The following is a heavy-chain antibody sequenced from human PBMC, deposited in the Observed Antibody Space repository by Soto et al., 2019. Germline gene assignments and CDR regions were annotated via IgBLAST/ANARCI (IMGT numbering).Heavy chain of an antibody. CDR1: GDSVSNNSVA. Sequence: QAQLQQSGPGLVKPSQTLSLSCAISGDSVSNNSVAWNWVRQSPSRGLEWLGRTYYRSKWHYDYAPSVRSRTTINPDTSKNHFSLQLNSVSPEDAAVYNCARTLRGRGVKYFDDWGQGTLVTVSS. J-gene: IGHJ4*02. CDR2: TYYRSKWHY. CDR3: ARTLRGRGVKYFDD. V-gene: IGHV6-1*01. D-gene: IGHD3-10*01.